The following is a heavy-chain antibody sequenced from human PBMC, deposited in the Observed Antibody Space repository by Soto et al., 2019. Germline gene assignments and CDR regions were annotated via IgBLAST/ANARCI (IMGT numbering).Heavy chain of an antibody. Sequence: GGSLRLSCAASGFTFSSYWMHWVRQAPGKGLVWVSRINSDGSSTNYADSVKGRFTISRDNAKNTLYLQMNSLRAEDTAVYYCARDPPRGIAALPGYYYMDVWGKGTTVTVSS. D-gene: IGHD6-6*01. CDR2: INSDGSST. CDR1: GFTFSSYW. CDR3: ARDPPRGIAALPGYYYMDV. J-gene: IGHJ6*03. V-gene: IGHV3-74*01.